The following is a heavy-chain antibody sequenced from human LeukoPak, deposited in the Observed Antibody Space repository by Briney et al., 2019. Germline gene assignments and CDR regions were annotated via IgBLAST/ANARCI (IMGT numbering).Heavy chain of an antibody. D-gene: IGHD4-23*01. CDR1: GGSFSGYY. CDR3: ARDHPDYGGSDAFDI. CDR2: IYYSGST. V-gene: IGHV4-59*01. Sequence: SETLSLTCAVYGGSFSGYYWSWIRQPPGKGLEWIGYIYYSGSTNYNPSLKSRVTISVDTSKNQFSLKLSSVTAADTAVYYCARDHPDYGGSDAFDIWGQGTMVTVSS. J-gene: IGHJ3*02.